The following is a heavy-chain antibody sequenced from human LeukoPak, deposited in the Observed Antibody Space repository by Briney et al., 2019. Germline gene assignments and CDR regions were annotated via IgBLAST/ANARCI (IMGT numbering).Heavy chain of an antibody. J-gene: IGHJ3*02. D-gene: IGHD3-10*02. CDR2: IYHSGST. CDR3: ARVGLFTPGAFDI. Sequence: SSGTLSLTCAVSGGSISSSNWWNWVRQPPGKGLEWIGEIYHSGSTNYNPSLMSRVTISLDKSKNQFSLKLSSVTAADTAVYYCARVGLFTPGAFDIWGQGTMVTVSS. V-gene: IGHV4-4*02. CDR1: GGSISSSNW.